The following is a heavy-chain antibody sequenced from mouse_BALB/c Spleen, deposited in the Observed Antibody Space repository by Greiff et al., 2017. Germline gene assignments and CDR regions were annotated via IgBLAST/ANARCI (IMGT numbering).Heavy chain of an antibody. V-gene: IGHV6-6*02. Sequence: EVQRVESGGGLVQPGGSMKLSCVASGFTFSNYWMNWVRQSPEKGLEWVAEIRLKSNNYATHYAESVKGRFTISRDDSKSSVYLQMNNLRAEDTGIYYCTRDPWFAYWGQGTLVTVSA. J-gene: IGHJ3*01. CDR2: IRLKSNNYAT. CDR1: GFTFSNYW. CDR3: TRDPWFAY.